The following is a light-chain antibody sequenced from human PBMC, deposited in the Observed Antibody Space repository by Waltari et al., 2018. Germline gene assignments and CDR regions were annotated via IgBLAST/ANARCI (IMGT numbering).Light chain of an antibody. Sequence: EIVLTQSPSTLSLSPGERATLSRRATQIMSSSYIAWYQQKPGQAPRLLIYGASSRAAGIPDRFSGSGSGTDFTLTISRLEPEDFAVYYCQQYHAFGPGTKVDLK. J-gene: IGKJ3*01. CDR3: QQYHA. CDR2: GAS. CDR1: QIMSSSY. V-gene: IGKV3-20*01.